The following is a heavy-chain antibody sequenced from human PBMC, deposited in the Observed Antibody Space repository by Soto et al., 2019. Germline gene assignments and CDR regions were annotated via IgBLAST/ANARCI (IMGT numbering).Heavy chain of an antibody. Sequence: QVQLVQSGAEVKKPGASVKVSCKASGYTFTSYGIIWVRQAPGQGLEWMGWISAYNGNTNYAQKLQGRVTMTTDTSPSTAYMELRSRRSDDTSVYYCARDGTKQLGRGGLIWFDPWGQGTLVTVSS. CDR1: GYTFTSYG. J-gene: IGHJ5*02. CDR2: ISAYNGNT. CDR3: ARDGTKQLGRGGLIWFDP. V-gene: IGHV1-18*04. D-gene: IGHD6-6*01.